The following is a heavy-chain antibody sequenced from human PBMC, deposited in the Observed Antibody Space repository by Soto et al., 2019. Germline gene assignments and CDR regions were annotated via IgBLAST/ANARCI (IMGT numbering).Heavy chain of an antibody. CDR1: GFTLRGFA. D-gene: IGHD6-6*01. V-gene: IGHV3-64*01. J-gene: IGHJ6*03. CDR2: IIRNGVGT. Sequence: EVQLAESGGGLAQPGGSLRLSCAASGFTLRGFAMDWVRQAPGKGLDYVSGIIRNGVGTYFANSVQGRFTISRDNSKNTVYLQMGSLRPEDMAVYYCARRARPDFYYMDVWGKGTTVTVSS. CDR3: ARRARPDFYYMDV.